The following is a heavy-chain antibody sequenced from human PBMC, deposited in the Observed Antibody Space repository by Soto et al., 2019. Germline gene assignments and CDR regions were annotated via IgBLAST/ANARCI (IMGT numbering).Heavy chain of an antibody. V-gene: IGHV4-31*03. CDR3: ARGMGSSRVRFDP. D-gene: IGHD6-13*01. CDR1: GGSISSGNYY. J-gene: IGHJ5*02. CDR2: IYNSEST. Sequence: QVQLQESGPGLVKPLQTLSLTCTVSGGSISSGNYYWTWIRQHPGKGLEWIGYIYNSESTYYNPSLKSRLTISEDTSKNQFSLKLSSVTDADTAVYYCARGMGSSRVRFDPWGQGTLVTVST.